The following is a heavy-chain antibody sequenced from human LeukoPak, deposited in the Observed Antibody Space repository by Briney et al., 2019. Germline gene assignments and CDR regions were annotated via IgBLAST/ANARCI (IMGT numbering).Heavy chain of an antibody. D-gene: IGHD4/OR15-4a*01. J-gene: IGHJ4*02. V-gene: IGHV3-53*01. CDR2: IYSDNT. Sequence: PGGSLRLSCAASGFTLSNHAMIWVRQAPGKGLEWVSFIYSDNTHYSDSVKGRFTISRDNSKNTLYLQMNSLRAEDTAVYYCARRAGAYSHPYDYWGQGTLVTVSS. CDR3: ARRAGAYSHPYDY. CDR1: GFTLSNHA.